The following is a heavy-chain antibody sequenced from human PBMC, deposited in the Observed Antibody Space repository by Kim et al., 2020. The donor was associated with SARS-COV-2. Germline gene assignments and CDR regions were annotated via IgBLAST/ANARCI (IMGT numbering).Heavy chain of an antibody. CDR3: ASLDSAQVPGVF. J-gene: IGHJ4*02. D-gene: IGHD3-10*01. Sequence: YADSGKGRFTMSRDNAKNSLYLEMNSLRAEDTAIYYCASLDSAQVPGVFWGQGTLVTVSS. V-gene: IGHV3-7*03.